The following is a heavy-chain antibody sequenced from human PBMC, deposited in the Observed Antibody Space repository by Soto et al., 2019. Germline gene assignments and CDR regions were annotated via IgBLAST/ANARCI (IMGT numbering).Heavy chain of an antibody. D-gene: IGHD3-22*01. V-gene: IGHV4-30-4*01. CDR2: IYYSGST. CDR1: GGSISSGDYY. CDR3: ARGPLYYDSSGYYIDY. J-gene: IGHJ4*02. Sequence: QVQLQESGPGLVKPSQTLSLTCTVSGGSISSGDYYWSWIRQPPGKGLEWIGYIYYSGSTYYNPSLKSRVTISVDTSKNQFSLKLSSVTAADTAVYYCARGPLYYDSSGYYIDYWGQGTLVTVSS.